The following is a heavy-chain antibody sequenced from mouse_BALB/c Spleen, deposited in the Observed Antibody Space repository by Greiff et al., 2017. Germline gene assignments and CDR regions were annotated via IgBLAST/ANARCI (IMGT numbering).Heavy chain of an antibody. D-gene: IGHD1-1*01. V-gene: IGHV1-9*01. CDR1: GYTLSSYW. CDR3: NAYGSSGFAY. Sequence: QVQLQQSGAELMKPGASVKISCKATGYTLSSYWIEWVKQRPGHGLEWIGEILPGSGSTNYNEKFKGKATFTADTSSNTAYLQLSSLTSEDTAVYYCNAYGSSGFAYWGQGTLVTVSA. J-gene: IGHJ3*01. CDR2: ILPGSGST.